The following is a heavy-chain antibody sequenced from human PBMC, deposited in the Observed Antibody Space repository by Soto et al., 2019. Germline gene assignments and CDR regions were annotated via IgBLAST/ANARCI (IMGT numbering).Heavy chain of an antibody. J-gene: IGHJ6*03. Sequence: PGGSLRLSCAASGFTFSSYGMHWVRQAPGKGLEWVAVISYDGSNKYYADSVKGRFTISRDNSKNTLYLQMNSLRAEDTAVYYCAKDGLETAMVVNNYSYYYMDAWGKGNTVTFSS. V-gene: IGHV3-30*18. CDR2: ISYDGSNK. CDR1: GFTFSSYG. CDR3: AKDGLETAMVVNNYSYYYMDA. D-gene: IGHD5-18*01.